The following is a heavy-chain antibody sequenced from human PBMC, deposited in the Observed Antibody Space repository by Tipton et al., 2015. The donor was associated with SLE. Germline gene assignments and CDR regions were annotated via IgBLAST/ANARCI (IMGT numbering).Heavy chain of an antibody. Sequence: RSLRLSCAASGFTFDDYAMHWVRQAPGKGLEWVSGISWNSGSIGYADSVKGRFTISRDNAKNSLYLQMNSLGAEDTALYYCAKDIQQQLVTDWYFDLWGRGTLVTVSS. CDR2: ISWNSGSI. J-gene: IGHJ2*01. D-gene: IGHD6-13*01. V-gene: IGHV3-9*01. CDR3: AKDIQQQLVTDWYFDL. CDR1: GFTFDDYA.